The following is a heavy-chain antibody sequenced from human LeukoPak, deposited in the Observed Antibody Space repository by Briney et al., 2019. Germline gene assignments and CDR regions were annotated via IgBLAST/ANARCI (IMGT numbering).Heavy chain of an antibody. V-gene: IGHV3-30*02. Sequence: GGSLRLSCAASGFTFSSYAMHWVRQAPGKGLEWVAFIRYDAINKYYADSVKGRFTISRDNSRNTLYLQMNSLRAEDTALYYCAKDGDTVSGTYYFDMDVWGKGTTVTISS. D-gene: IGHD1-26*01. CDR3: AKDGDTVSGTYYFDMDV. J-gene: IGHJ6*03. CDR2: IRYDAINK. CDR1: GFTFSSYA.